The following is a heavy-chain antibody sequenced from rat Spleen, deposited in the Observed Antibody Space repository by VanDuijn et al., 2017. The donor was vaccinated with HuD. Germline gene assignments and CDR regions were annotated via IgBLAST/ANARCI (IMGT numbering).Heavy chain of an antibody. CDR2: ITNGGGTT. Sequence: EVQLVESGGGLVQPGRSLKLSCAASGFTFSNYYMAWVRQAPTKGLEWVASITNGGGTTYYQDSMKGRFTISRDNAKSTLYLQMNSLRSEDTATYYCANILRVYRGFDYWGQGVMVTVSS. CDR1: GFTFSNYY. V-gene: IGHV5S23*01. J-gene: IGHJ2*01. D-gene: IGHD1-9*01. CDR3: ANILRVYRGFDY.